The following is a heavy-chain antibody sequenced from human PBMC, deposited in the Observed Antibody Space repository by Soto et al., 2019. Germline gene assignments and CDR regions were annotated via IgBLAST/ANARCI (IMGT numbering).Heavy chain of an antibody. CDR2: IYWDDSK. CDR1: GFSLTTDRVG. J-gene: IGHJ4*02. CDR3: AHAYGGRSLY. D-gene: IGHD1-26*01. Sequence: QITLKESGPTLVKPTQTLTLTCTFSGFSLTTDRVGVGWIRQPPGEALEWLAVIYWDDSKTYRPSLESRLTNTKDTSKNQVALTMTNIASLDTATYYCAHAYGGRSLYWGQGTLVTVSS. V-gene: IGHV2-5*02.